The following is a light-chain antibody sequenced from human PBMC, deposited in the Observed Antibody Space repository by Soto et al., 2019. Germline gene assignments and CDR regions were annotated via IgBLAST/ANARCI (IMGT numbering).Light chain of an antibody. CDR2: GAY. Sequence: EIVMTQSPATLSVSPGERATLSCGASQSVSSNLAWYQQKPGQAPRLPIYGAYTRATGVPARFSGSGSGTEFTLTISSLQSEDFAAYYCLQYNYFWTFGQGTKVEIK. CDR1: QSVSSN. J-gene: IGKJ1*01. V-gene: IGKV3-15*01. CDR3: LQYNYFWT.